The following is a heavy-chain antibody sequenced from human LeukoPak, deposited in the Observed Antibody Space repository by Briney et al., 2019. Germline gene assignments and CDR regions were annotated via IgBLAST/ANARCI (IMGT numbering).Heavy chain of an antibody. CDR3: ARGGYSSSWYDGKGNWFDP. J-gene: IGHJ5*02. CDR1: GFTFSSYE. CDR2: ISSSGSTI. Sequence: GGSLRLSCAASGFTFSSYEMNWVRQAPGKGLEWVSYISSSGSTIYYADSVKGRFTISRDNAKNSLYLQMNGLRAEDTAVYYCARGGYSSSWYDGKGNWFDPWGQGTLVTVSP. V-gene: IGHV3-48*03. D-gene: IGHD6-13*01.